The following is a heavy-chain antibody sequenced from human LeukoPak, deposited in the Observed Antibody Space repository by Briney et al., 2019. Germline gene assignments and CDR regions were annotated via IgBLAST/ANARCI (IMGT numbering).Heavy chain of an antibody. CDR1: GGFMSNYY. V-gene: IGHV4-4*07. J-gene: IGHJ5*02. Sequence: PSETLSLTCTVSGGFMSNYYWNWMRQSAGKGLEWIGRIYISGRTNYNASLQSRLTLSVDTSNNQFSMKLTSVTAADTAVYYCARGKDDILTGHQRGGFDPWGQGTLVTVSS. CDR2: IYISGRT. D-gene: IGHD3-9*01. CDR3: ARGKDDILTGHQRGGFDP.